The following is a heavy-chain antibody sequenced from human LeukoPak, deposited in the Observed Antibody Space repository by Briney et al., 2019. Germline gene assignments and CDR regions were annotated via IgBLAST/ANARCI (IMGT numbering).Heavy chain of an antibody. Sequence: GGSLRLSCAASGFTFSSYAMSWVRQAPGKGLEWVSAISGSGGSTYYADSEKGRFTISRDNSKNTLYLQMNSLRAEDTAVYYCAKGGPHYYGSGSYYMGTDYWGQGTLVTVSS. V-gene: IGHV3-23*01. CDR3: AKGGPHYYGSGSYYMGTDY. J-gene: IGHJ4*02. CDR1: GFTFSSYA. CDR2: ISGSGGST. D-gene: IGHD3-10*01.